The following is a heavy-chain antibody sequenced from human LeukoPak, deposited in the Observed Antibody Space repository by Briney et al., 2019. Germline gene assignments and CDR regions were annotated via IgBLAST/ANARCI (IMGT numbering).Heavy chain of an antibody. CDR2: FYYSGNT. Sequence: PSETLSLTCSVSGVSISRRGYYWGWVRQPPGKGLEWIGSFYYSGNTHYNPSLKSRVAISVDTSKNQFSLKLTSVTAADTAVYYCARQPYYADSSGYINWFDPWGQGTLVTVSS. D-gene: IGHD3-22*01. V-gene: IGHV4-39*01. J-gene: IGHJ5*02. CDR3: ARQPYYADSSGYINWFDP. CDR1: GVSISRRGYY.